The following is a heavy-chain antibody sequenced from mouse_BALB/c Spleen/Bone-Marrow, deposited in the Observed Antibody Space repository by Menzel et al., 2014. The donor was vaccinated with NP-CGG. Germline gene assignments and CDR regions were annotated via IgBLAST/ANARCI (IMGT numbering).Heavy chain of an antibody. J-gene: IGHJ2*01. V-gene: IGHV5-12-2*01. CDR2: ISNGGGST. Sequence: DVQLQQSGGGLVQPGGSLKLSCAASGFTFSSYTMSWVRQTPEKRLEWVAYISNGGGSTYYPDTVKGRFTISRDNAKNTLYLQMSSLKSEDTAMYYCARGEYYFDYWGQGTTLTVSS. CDR1: GFTFSSYT. CDR3: ARGEYYFDY.